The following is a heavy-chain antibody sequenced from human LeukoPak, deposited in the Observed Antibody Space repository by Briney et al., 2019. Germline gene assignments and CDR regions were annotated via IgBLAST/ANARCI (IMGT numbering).Heavy chain of an antibody. CDR1: GGTFSSYA. J-gene: IGHJ6*03. CDR3: ARDLSSELIAARPEGSPGDYYYMDV. D-gene: IGHD6-6*01. CDR2: IIPIFGTA. Sequence: SVKVSCKASGGTFSSYAISWVRQAPGQGLEWMGGIIPIFGTANYAQKFQGRVTITADESTSTAYMELSSLRSEDTAVYYCARDLSSELIAARPEGSPGDYYYMDVWGKGTTVTVSS. V-gene: IGHV1-69*13.